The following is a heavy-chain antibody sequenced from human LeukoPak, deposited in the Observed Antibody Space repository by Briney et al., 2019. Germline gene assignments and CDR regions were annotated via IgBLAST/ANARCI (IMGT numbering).Heavy chain of an antibody. CDR1: GFTLSSYW. CDR2: IKQDGSEK. J-gene: IGHJ3*02. D-gene: IGHD1-14*01. CDR3: ARSVSGGFDI. V-gene: IGHV3-7*01. Sequence: GGSLRLSCAASGFTLSSYWMSWVRQAPGKGLEWVANIKQDGSEKYYVDSVKGRFTISRDNAKNSLYLQMNSLRAEDTAVYYCARSVSGGFDIWGQGTMVTVSS.